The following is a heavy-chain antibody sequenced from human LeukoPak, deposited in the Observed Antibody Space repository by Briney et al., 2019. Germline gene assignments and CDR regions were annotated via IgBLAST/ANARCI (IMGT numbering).Heavy chain of an antibody. CDR3: ARDPSCDY. CDR2: ITGSGNTI. D-gene: IGHD3-10*01. J-gene: IGHJ4*02. Sequence: GRSLRLSCAASGFTFSSYEMNWVRQAPGKGLEWVSYITGSGNTIYYADSVKGRFTISRDNAKNSLYLQMNSLRAEDTAVYYCARDPSCDYWGQGTLVTVSS. V-gene: IGHV3-48*03. CDR1: GFTFSSYE.